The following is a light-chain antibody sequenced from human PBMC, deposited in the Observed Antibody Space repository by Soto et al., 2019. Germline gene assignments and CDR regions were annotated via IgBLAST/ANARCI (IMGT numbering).Light chain of an antibody. CDR3: CSYAGSSAYV. V-gene: IGLV2-23*01. J-gene: IGLJ1*01. CDR2: EGS. CDR1: SSGVGSYNL. Sequence: QSVLTQPASVSGSPGQSITISCTGASSGVGSYNLVSWYQQHPGKAPKLMISEGSKRPSGVSNRFTGSKSGNTASLTISGLQAEDEADYYCCSYAGSSAYVFGTGTKVTVL.